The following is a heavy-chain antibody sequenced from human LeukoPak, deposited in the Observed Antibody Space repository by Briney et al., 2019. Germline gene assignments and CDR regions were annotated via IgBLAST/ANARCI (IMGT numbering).Heavy chain of an antibody. J-gene: IGHJ4*02. Sequence: GGSLRLSCAASGFTFSSYCMKWVRQAPGKGLEWVSYISSSSSIIYYADSVKGRFTVSRDNAKNSLYLQMNSLRAEDTAVYYCAGTDSGSYSRWFDYWGQGTLVTVSS. CDR3: AGTDSGSYSRWFDY. CDR2: ISSSSSII. D-gene: IGHD1-26*01. V-gene: IGHV3-48*01. CDR1: GFTFSSYC.